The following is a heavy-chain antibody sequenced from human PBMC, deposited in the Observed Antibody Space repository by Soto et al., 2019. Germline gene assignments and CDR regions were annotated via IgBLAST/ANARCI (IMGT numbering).Heavy chain of an antibody. J-gene: IGHJ6*02. CDR2: ISYDGSNK. Sequence: HPGGSLRLSCAASGFTFSSYGMHWVRQAPGKGLEWVAVISYDGSNKYYADSVKGRFTISRDNSKNTLYLQMNSLRAEDTAVYYCAKGSGSYWFYYGMDVWGQGTTVTVSS. D-gene: IGHD1-26*01. CDR3: AKGSGSYWFYYGMDV. CDR1: GFTFSSYG. V-gene: IGHV3-30*18.